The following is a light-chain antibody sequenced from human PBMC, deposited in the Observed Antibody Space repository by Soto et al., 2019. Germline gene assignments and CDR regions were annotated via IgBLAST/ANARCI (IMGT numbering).Light chain of an antibody. CDR2: GAS. V-gene: IGKV3-20*01. Sequence: EIVMTQSPAILSVSPLERATLSCRASQSVSSNLAWYQQKPGQAPRLLIYGASNRATGIPDRFSGSGSGTDFTLTISRLETEDFAVYYCQQYGSSGTFGQGTKVDI. CDR3: QQYGSSGT. J-gene: IGKJ1*01. CDR1: QSVSSN.